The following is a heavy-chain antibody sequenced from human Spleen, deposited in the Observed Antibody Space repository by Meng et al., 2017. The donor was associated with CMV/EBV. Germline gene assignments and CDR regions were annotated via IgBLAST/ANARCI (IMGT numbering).Heavy chain of an antibody. CDR3: ARADTASVRVYFDY. V-gene: IGHV4-30-4*08. J-gene: IGHJ4*02. CDR2: IYYSGST. D-gene: IGHD5-18*01. CDR1: GDSINSGHNY. Sequence: GDSINSGHNYWSWIRQPPGKGLEWIGYIYYSGSTYYNPSLKSRFTISVDTSRNQFSLKVSSVTAADTAVYYCARADTASVRVYFDYWGQGALVTVSS.